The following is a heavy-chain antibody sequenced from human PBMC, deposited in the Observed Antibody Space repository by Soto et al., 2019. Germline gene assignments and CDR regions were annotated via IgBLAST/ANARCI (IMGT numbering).Heavy chain of an antibody. CDR3: ARDLDEDGGSGSYPYHYYYGMDV. J-gene: IGHJ6*02. CDR1: GFTFSSYA. Sequence: QVQLVESGGGVVQPGRSLRLSCAASGFTFSSYAMHWVRQAPGKGLERVAVISYDGSNKYYADSVKGRFTISRDNSKNTLYLQMNSLRAEDTAVYYCARDLDEDGGSGSYPYHYYYGMDVWGQGTTVTVSS. V-gene: IGHV3-30-3*01. CDR2: ISYDGSNK. D-gene: IGHD3-10*01.